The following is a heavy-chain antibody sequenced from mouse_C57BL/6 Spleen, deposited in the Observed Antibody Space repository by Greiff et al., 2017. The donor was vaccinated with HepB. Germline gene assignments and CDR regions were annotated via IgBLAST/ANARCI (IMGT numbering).Heavy chain of an antibody. D-gene: IGHD1-1*01. V-gene: IGHV1-47*01. CDR1: GYTFTTYP. J-gene: IGHJ1*03. Sequence: QVQLKQSGAELVKPGASVKMSCKASGYTFTTYPIEWMKQNHGKSLEWIGNFHPYNDDTKYNEKFKGKATLTVEKSSSTVYLELSRLTSDDSAVYYCARNFDYYGSSPGYFDVWGTGTTVTVSS. CDR3: ARNFDYYGSSPGYFDV. CDR2: FHPYNDDT.